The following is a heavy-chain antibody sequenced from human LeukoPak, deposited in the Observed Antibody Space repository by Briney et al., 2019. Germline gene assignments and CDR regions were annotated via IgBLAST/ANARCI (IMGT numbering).Heavy chain of an antibody. CDR3: ARDQNEYYYDSSGYSL. D-gene: IGHD3-22*01. Sequence: KSSETLSLTCTVSGGSVSSGSYYWSWVRQPPGKGLEWIGYIYYSGSTNYNPSLKSRVTISVDTSKNQFSLKLSSVTAADTAVYYCARDQNEYYYDSSGYSLWGQGTLVTISS. J-gene: IGHJ4*02. CDR1: GGSVSSGSYY. V-gene: IGHV4-61*01. CDR2: IYYSGST.